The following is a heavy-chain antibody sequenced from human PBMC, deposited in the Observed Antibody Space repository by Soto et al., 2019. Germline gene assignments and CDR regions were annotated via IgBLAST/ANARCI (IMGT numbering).Heavy chain of an antibody. CDR2: IXXXXXTI. V-gene: IGHV3-48*01. J-gene: IGHJ4*02. Sequence: EVQLVESGGGLVQPGGSLRLSCAASGFTFSRFSLNWVRQAPGKGLEGVSYIXXXXXTIYXADSVKGRFTISRDLXXXXXXXXXXXXXXXXXXXXXXXXXXXXXIDYWGQGTLVTVSS. CDR1: GFTFSRFS. CDR3: XXXXXXXIDY.